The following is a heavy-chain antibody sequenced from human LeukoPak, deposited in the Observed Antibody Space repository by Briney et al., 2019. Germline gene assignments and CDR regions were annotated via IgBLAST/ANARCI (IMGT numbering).Heavy chain of an antibody. CDR2: MYISGST. CDR3: ARVAAAGSWVDY. V-gene: IGHV4-4*07. Sequence: PSETLSLTCTVSGGSISSYYWSWLRQPAGKGLEWIGRMYISGSTNYNPSLESRVTMSLDTSKNQFSLKLSSVTAADTAVYYCARVAAAGSWVDYWGQGTLVTVSS. D-gene: IGHD6-13*01. J-gene: IGHJ4*02. CDR1: GGSISSYY.